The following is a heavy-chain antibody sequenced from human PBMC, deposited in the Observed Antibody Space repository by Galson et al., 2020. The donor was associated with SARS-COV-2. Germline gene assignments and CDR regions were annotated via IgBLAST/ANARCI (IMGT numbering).Heavy chain of an antibody. Sequence: TGGSLRLSCAASGFTVSSNYMSWVRQAPGKGLEWVSVIYSGGSTSYEDSVKGRFTISSDNSKNTLYLQMNSLRAEDTAVYYCARDLVVYGLDVWGQGTTVTVSS. V-gene: IGHV3-66*01. D-gene: IGHD2-15*01. CDR3: ARDLVVYGLDV. CDR2: IYSGGST. J-gene: IGHJ6*02. CDR1: GFTVSSNY.